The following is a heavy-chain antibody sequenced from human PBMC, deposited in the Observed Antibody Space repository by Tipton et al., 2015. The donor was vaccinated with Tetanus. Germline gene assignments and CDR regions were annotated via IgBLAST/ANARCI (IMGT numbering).Heavy chain of an antibody. CDR3: ARVACSSTSCYSHYFDY. CDR1: GGSVRSGDYS. J-gene: IGHJ4*02. V-gene: IGHV4-61*08. Sequence: TLSLTCTVSGGSVRSGDYSWNWIRQPPGKGLEWLAYVSYSGRTNSNYFLKSRITISQDTSKNQFSLRLTSVTAADTAVYYCARVACSSTSCYSHYFDYWGPGSLVTVSS. D-gene: IGHD2-2*01. CDR2: VSYSGRT.